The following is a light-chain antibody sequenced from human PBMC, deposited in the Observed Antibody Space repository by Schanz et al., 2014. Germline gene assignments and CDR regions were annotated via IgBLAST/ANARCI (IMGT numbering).Light chain of an antibody. CDR1: QSVSSSY. CDR2: GAS. J-gene: IGKJ2*01. V-gene: IGKV3D-20*02. CDR3: QQRSNSRYT. Sequence: EIVLTQSPGTLSLSPGERATLSCRASQSVSSSYLAWFQQKPGQAPRLLIYGASSRATGIPDRFSGSGSGTDFALTISRLEPEDFAVYHCQQRSNSRYTFGQGTKLEIK.